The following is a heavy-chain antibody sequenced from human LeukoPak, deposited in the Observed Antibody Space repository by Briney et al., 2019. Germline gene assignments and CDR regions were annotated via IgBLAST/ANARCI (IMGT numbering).Heavy chain of an antibody. V-gene: IGHV3-48*03. Sequence: GGSLRLSCAASGFTFSGYEMNWVRQAPGKGLEWVSYISSSGSTIYYADSVKGRFTISRDNAKNSLYLQMNSLRAEDTAVYYCARGKSSGWYLGYWGQGNLVTVSS. CDR3: ARGKSSGWYLGY. CDR1: GFTFSGYE. CDR2: ISSSGSTI. J-gene: IGHJ4*02. D-gene: IGHD6-19*01.